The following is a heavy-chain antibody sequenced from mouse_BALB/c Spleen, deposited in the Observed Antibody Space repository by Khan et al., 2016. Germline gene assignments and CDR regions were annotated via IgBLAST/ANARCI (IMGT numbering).Heavy chain of an antibody. D-gene: IGHD1-1*01. J-gene: IGHJ1*01. CDR3: TRGDYFGNSWYVDV. CDR2: IHSSGST. CDR1: GYPITSIYS. V-gene: IGHV3-1*02. Sequence: EVKLLESGPDLVKPSQSLSLTCTVTGYPITSIYSWHWIRQFPGNKLEWMDFIHSSGSTNYNPSVKSRIPITRDTPKIQFFLQLNSVTIEDTAAYYCTRGDYFGNSWYVDVWGAGTTVAVSS.